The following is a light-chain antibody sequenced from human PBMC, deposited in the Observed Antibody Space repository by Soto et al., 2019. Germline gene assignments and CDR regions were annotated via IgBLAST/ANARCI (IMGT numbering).Light chain of an antibody. CDR1: SSDVGGYDY. CDR3: SSYTSNTTVL. J-gene: IGLJ2*01. Sequence: QSALTQPASVSASPGQSITISCTGTSSDVGGYDYVSWYQQHPGKVPKLIIYEVTNRPSGVSHRFSGSKSGNTASRTISGLHPEDEADYYCSSYTSNTTVLFGGGTKLTVL. V-gene: IGLV2-14*01. CDR2: EVT.